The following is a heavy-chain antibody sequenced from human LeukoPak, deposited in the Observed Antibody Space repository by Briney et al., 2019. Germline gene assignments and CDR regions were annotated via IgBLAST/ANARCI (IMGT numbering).Heavy chain of an antibody. Sequence: GGSLRLSCAASGFTFSSYAIHWVRQAPGKGLEWVAVIPYDGSNKYYADSVKGRFTIPRDNSKNTLYLQMNSLRAEDTAVYYCARDSGFSGTQRGEYWGQGTLVTVSS. J-gene: IGHJ4*02. V-gene: IGHV3-30*04. D-gene: IGHD3/OR15-3a*01. CDR2: IPYDGSNK. CDR3: ARDSGFSGTQRGEY. CDR1: GFTFSSYA.